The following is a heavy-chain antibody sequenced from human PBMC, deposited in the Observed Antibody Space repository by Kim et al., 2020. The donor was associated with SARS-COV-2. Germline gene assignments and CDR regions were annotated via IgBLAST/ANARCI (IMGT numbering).Heavy chain of an antibody. J-gene: IGHJ5*02. CDR3: ARDWDYYGSGSLSGAVGWFDP. CDR1: GGSISSSNW. D-gene: IGHD3-10*01. V-gene: IGHV4-4*02. CDR2: IYHSGST. Sequence: SETLSLTCAVSGGSISSSNWWSWVRQPPGKGLEWIGEIYHSGSTNYNPSLKSRVTISVDKSKNQFSLKLSSVTAADTAVYYCARDWDYYGSGSLSGAVGWFDPWGQGTLVTVSS.